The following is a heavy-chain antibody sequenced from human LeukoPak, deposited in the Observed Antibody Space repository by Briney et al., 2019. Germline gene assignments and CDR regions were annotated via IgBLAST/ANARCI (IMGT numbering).Heavy chain of an antibody. D-gene: IGHD5-18*01. J-gene: IGHJ4*02. V-gene: IGHV1-69*13. CDR3: ARGYSYGYPLDY. Sequence: GASVKVSCKASGGTFSSYAISWVRQAPGQGLEWMGGIIPILGTANYAQKFQGRVTITADESTSTAYMELSSLRSEDTAVYYCARGYSYGYPLDYWGQGTLVTVSS. CDR2: IIPILGTA. CDR1: GGTFSSYA.